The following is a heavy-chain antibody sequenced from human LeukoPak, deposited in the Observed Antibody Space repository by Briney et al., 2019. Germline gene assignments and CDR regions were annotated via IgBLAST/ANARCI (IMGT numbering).Heavy chain of an antibody. Sequence: PGGSLRLSCAASGFTVSSNYMSWVRQAPGKGLEWVSVIYSGGSTYYADSVKGRFTISRDNSKNTLYLQMNSLRAEDTAVYYCARDGCSGGSCYTPREYYYYGMDVWGKGTTVTASS. D-gene: IGHD2-15*01. V-gene: IGHV3-53*01. CDR2: IYSGGST. CDR1: GFTVSSNY. J-gene: IGHJ6*04. CDR3: ARDGCSGGSCYTPREYYYYGMDV.